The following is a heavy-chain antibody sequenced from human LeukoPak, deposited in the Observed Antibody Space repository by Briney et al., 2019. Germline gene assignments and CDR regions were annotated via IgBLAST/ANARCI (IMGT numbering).Heavy chain of an antibody. Sequence: GGSLRLSCSTSGFTFGDYAMSWVRQAPGKGLEGVGVIQAKAYGGATKYAASVNGRFSISRDDSQRMANLQMNDLKTEDTAVYYCTRAPHPRCSSSGCYRDYWGQGTLVTVSS. J-gene: IGHJ4*02. V-gene: IGHV3-49*04. D-gene: IGHD2-2*01. CDR3: TRAPHPRCSSSGCYRDY. CDR2: IQAKAYGGAT. CDR1: GFTFGDYA.